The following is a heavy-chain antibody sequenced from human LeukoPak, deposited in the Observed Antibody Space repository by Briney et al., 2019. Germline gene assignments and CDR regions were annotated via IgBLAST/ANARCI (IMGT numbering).Heavy chain of an antibody. CDR3: ATIRPYYYDSSGYYRPDFDY. Sequence: ASVKVSCKVSGYTLTELSMHWVRQAPGKGLEWMGGFDPEDGETIYAQKFQGRVTMTEDTSTDTAYMELSSLRSEDTAVYYCATIRPYYYDSSGYYRPDFDYWGQGTLVTVSS. CDR2: FDPEDGET. D-gene: IGHD3-22*01. CDR1: GYTLTELS. V-gene: IGHV1-24*01. J-gene: IGHJ4*02.